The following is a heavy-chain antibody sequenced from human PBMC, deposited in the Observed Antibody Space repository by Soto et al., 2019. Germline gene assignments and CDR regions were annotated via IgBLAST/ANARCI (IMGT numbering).Heavy chain of an antibody. CDR1: GFTFSSYS. CDR3: ARDEASHYDYIWGSYPSY. CDR2: ISSSSSYI. D-gene: IGHD3-16*02. V-gene: IGHV3-21*01. J-gene: IGHJ4*02. Sequence: GGSLRLSCAASGFTFSSYSMNWVRQAPGKGLEWVSSISSSSSYIYYADSVKGRFTISRDNAKNSLYLQMNSLRVEDTAVYYCARDEASHYDYIWGSYPSYWGQGTLVTVSS.